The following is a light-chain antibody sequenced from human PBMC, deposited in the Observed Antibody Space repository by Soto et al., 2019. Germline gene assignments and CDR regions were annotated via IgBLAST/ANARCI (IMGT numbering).Light chain of an antibody. CDR3: QQYYSIPNT. CDR1: QAVLDSTNNKNN. J-gene: IGKJ2*01. V-gene: IGKV4-1*01. CDR2: WAS. Sequence: DIVMTQSPDALAVPLGERATISCKSSQAVLDSTNNKNNLAWYKQKPGQPPKLLIYWASTRESGVPDRFSGSGSGTDFTLTISSLQAEDAAVYYCQQYYSIPNTFRQGTKLEIK.